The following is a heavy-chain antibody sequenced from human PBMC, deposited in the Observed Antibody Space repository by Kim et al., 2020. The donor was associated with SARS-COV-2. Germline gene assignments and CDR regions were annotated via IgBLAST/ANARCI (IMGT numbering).Heavy chain of an antibody. Sequence: GGSLRLSCAASGFTFSSYAMSWVRQAPGKGLEWVSAISGSGGSTYYADSVKGRFTISRDNSKNTLYLQMNSLRAEDTAVYYCAKGDLTYYYGSGSYYNPYYFDYWGQGTLVTVSS. CDR1: GFTFSSYA. V-gene: IGHV3-23*01. J-gene: IGHJ4*02. CDR3: AKGDLTYYYGSGSYYNPYYFDY. D-gene: IGHD3-10*01. CDR2: ISGSGGST.